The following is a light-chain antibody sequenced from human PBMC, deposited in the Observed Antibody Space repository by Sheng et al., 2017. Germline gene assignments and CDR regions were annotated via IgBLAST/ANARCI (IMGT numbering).Light chain of an antibody. CDR2: AAS. CDR1: QGISSY. Sequence: IQLTQSPSSLSASVGDRVTITCRASQGISSYLAWYQQKPGKAPKLLIYAASTLQGGVPSRFSGSGSGTDFTLTISSLQPEDFATYYCQQVNSYPVTFGEGPRWRSN. CDR3: QQVNSYPVT. J-gene: IGKJ4*01. V-gene: IGKV1-9*01.